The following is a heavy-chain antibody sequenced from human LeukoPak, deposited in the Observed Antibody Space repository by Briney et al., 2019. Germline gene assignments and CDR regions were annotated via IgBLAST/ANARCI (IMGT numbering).Heavy chain of an antibody. D-gene: IGHD3-3*01. CDR2: IIPIFGTA. CDR3: ATGAFGVVVNFDY. J-gene: IGHJ4*02. CDR1: GGTFSSYA. Sequence: GASVKVSCKASGGTFSSYAISWVRQAPGQGLEWMGGIIPIFGTANYAQKFQGRVTITTDESTSTAYMELSSLRSEDTAVYYCATGAFGVVVNFDYWGQGTLVTVSS. V-gene: IGHV1-69*05.